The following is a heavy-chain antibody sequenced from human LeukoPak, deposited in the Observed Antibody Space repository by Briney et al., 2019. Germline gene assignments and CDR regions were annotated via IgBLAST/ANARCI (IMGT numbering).Heavy chain of an antibody. CDR3: ARGQIQWLVSFDY. Sequence: NTSETLSLTCAVYGGSFSGYYWSWIRQPPGKGLEWIGEINHSGSTNYNPSLKSRVTISVDTSKNQFSLKLSSVTAADTAVYYCARGQIQWLVSFDYWGQGTLVTVSS. D-gene: IGHD6-19*01. J-gene: IGHJ4*02. CDR2: INHSGST. CDR1: GGSFSGYY. V-gene: IGHV4-34*01.